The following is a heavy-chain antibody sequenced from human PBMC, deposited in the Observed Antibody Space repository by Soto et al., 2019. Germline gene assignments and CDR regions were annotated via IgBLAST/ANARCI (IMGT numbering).Heavy chain of an antibody. V-gene: IGHV1-46*01. D-gene: IGHD6-6*01. J-gene: IGHJ6*02. Sequence: ASVKVSCKASGYTFTSCYMHWVRQAPGQGLEWMGIINPSGGSTSYAQKFQGRVTMTRDTSTSTVYMELSSLRSEDTAVYYCARDWGIAARLFYGMDVWGQGTTVTVSS. CDR3: ARDWGIAARLFYGMDV. CDR1: GYTFTSCY. CDR2: INPSGGST.